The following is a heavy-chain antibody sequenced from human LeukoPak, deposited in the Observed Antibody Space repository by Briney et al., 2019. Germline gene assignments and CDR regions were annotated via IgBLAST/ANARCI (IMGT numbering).Heavy chain of an antibody. V-gene: IGHV3-21*01. CDR2: ISSSISYI. D-gene: IGHD2-2*01. J-gene: IGHJ3*02. CDR3: ARGAAGGYCSSINCGHTFDI. Sequence: RGSPRLSSVASVFTFISYATSWGRHAPGKGVEWVSSISSSISYIYNADSVKGRFTISRENAKNSLFLQMNSLRAEDTAVYYCARGAAGGYCSSINCGHTFDIRGQGTMVTVSS. CDR1: VFTFISYA.